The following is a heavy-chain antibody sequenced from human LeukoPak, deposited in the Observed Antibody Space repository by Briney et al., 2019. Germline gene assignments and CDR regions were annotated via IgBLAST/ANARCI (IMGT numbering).Heavy chain of an antibody. CDR1: GFTFSSYA. CDR2: ISYDGSNK. D-gene: IGHD3-9*01. J-gene: IGHJ2*01. V-gene: IGHV3-30-3*01. CDR3: ARTGTSTGTWYFDL. Sequence: GGSLRLSCAASGFTFSSYAMHWVRQAPGKGLEWVAVISYDGSNKYYADSVKGRFTISRDNSKNTLYLQMNSLRAEDTAVYYCARTGTSTGTWYFDLWGRGTLVTVSS.